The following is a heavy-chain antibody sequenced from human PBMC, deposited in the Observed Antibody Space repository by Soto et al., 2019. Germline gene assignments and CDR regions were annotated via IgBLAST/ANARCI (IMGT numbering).Heavy chain of an antibody. V-gene: IGHV4-34*01. D-gene: IGHD6-19*01. CDR1: GGSFSGHY. J-gene: IGHJ6*02. CDR2: INHSGST. Sequence: SETLSLTCAVYGGSFSGHYWSWIRQPPGKGLEWIGEINHSGSTNYNPSLKSRVTISVDTSKNQFSLKLSSVTAADTAVYYCARGVRIGSGWAYYYYYYGMDVWGQGTTVTVSS. CDR3: ARGVRIGSGWAYYYYYYGMDV.